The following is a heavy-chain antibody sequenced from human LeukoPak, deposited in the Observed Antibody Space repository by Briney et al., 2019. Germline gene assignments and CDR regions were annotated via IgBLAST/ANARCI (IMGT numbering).Heavy chain of an antibody. CDR1: GFTFSSYA. J-gene: IGHJ4*02. D-gene: IGHD2-2*01. CDR2: ISYDGSNK. CDR3: ASGGYCSSTSCSPDY. V-gene: IGHV3-30*01. Sequence: PGRSLRLSCAASGFTFSSYAMHWVRQAPRKGLEWVAVISYDGSNKYYADSVKGRFTISRDNSKNTLYLQMNSLRAEDTAVYYCASGGYCSSTSCSPDYWGQGTLVTVSS.